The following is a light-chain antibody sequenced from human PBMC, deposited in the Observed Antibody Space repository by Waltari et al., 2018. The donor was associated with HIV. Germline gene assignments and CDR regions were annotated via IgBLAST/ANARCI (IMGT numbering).Light chain of an antibody. CDR2: SAS. Sequence: DIQMTQSPSSVSASVGDRVTITCRASQGIVTWLAWYQQKLGQAPKLLIYSASYLQSGVPSRFSGSGSGTSFTLAISSLQPEDFATYYCQQVNSFPITFGQGTRLEIK. J-gene: IGKJ5*01. CDR3: QQVNSFPIT. V-gene: IGKV1-12*01. CDR1: QGIVTW.